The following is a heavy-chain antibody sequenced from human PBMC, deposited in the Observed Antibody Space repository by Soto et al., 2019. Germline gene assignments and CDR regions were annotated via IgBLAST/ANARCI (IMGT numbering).Heavy chain of an antibody. CDR3: ARDYSSYGPFDY. D-gene: IGHD5-18*01. J-gene: IGHJ4*02. V-gene: IGHV1-3*01. CDR2: INAGNGNT. Sequence: WLGQDKGQRLEWMGWINAGNGNTKYSQKFQGRFTISRDNAKNSLYLQMNSLRAEDTAVYYCARDYSSYGPFDYWGQGTLVTVSS.